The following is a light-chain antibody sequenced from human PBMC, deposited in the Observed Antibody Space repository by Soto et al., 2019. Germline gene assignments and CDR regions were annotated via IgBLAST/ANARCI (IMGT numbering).Light chain of an antibody. J-gene: IGKJ2*01. V-gene: IGKV3-15*01. CDR1: QSLSVN. Sequence: DIVLTQSPATLSVSPGERVTLSCRASQSLSVNLAWYQRKPGQAPRLLIHRTSIRASGVPDRFSGSGAGTEFSLTISSLQSEDVSIYFCQHYNFWPHSFGQGTKVDIK. CDR2: RTS. CDR3: QHYNFWPHS.